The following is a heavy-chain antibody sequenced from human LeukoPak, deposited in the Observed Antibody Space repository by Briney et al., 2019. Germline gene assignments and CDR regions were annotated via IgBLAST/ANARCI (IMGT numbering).Heavy chain of an antibody. Sequence: SVKVSCKASGGTFSSYAISWVRQAPGQGLEWMGGIIPIFGTANYAQKFQGRVTITADESTSTAYMELSSLRSEDTAVYYCARRDDYYYYGMDVWGQGTTVTVSS. J-gene: IGHJ6*02. CDR2: IIPIFGTA. CDR3: ARRDDYYYYGMDV. CDR1: GGTFSSYA. V-gene: IGHV1-69*13.